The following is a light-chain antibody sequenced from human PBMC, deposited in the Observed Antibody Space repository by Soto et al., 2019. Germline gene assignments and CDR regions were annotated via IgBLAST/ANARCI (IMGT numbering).Light chain of an antibody. CDR2: GAA. CDR3: QQYNIWSLYT. CDR1: QNVGSD. Sequence: EIVMTQSPATLSVSPGDTVTLFCRASQNVGSDLAWFQLRPGQAPRLLIYGAAARATGIPAKFSGSGSRTEFSLTNSSLQSEDSAIYYCQQYNIWSLYTFGQGTKLEIK. J-gene: IGKJ2*01. V-gene: IGKV3-15*01.